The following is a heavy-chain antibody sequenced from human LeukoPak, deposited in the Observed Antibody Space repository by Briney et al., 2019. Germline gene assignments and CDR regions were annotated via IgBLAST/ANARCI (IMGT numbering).Heavy chain of an antibody. J-gene: IGHJ6*02. CDR1: GFTFDDYA. Sequence: GGSLRLSCAASGFTFDDYAMHWVRQAPGKGLEWVSSISWNSGSIDYADSVKGRFTISRDNSKNTLYLQMNSLRTEDTAVYYWARDKPYDSNNYSWESNGMDVWGQGTTVTVPS. V-gene: IGHV3-9*01. CDR3: ARDKPYDSNNYSWESNGMDV. D-gene: IGHD3-22*01. CDR2: ISWNSGSI.